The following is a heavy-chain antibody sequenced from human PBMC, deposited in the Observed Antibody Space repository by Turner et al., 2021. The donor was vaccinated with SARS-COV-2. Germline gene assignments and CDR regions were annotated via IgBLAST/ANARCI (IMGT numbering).Heavy chain of an antibody. CDR2: ISGRGGRT. J-gene: IGHJ4*02. Sequence: EVQLLESGGGLVQPGGSLRVSCAASGSPFGPYAMSWVRQGRGRGLEWCSAISGRGGRTYYADPVKGRFTISRDNSKNTLYLQMNSLRVDDTAVYYGAKDLGREYCSGGACYYWGQGTLVTVSS. D-gene: IGHD2-15*01. CDR1: GSPFGPYA. CDR3: AKDLGREYCSGGACYY. V-gene: IGHV3-23*01.